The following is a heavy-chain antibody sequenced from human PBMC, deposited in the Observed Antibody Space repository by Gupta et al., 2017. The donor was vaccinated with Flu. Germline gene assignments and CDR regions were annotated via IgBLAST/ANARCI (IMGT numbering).Heavy chain of an antibody. CDR2: ISSDALRT. V-gene: IGHV3-23*01. CDR1: GFTFKTYA. D-gene: IGHD1-1*01. CDR3: AKDRPENWKSNIGNTAENGFDP. Sequence: EVQLLESGGGLVQPGGSLRLSCAASGFTFKTYAMTWVRQAPGKGPEWVSTISSDALRTYYADSEKGRFTISRDNSKNTLELQMNSLREEDRAVYFCAKDRPENWKSNIGNTAENGFDPWGQGTLVSVSS. J-gene: IGHJ5*02.